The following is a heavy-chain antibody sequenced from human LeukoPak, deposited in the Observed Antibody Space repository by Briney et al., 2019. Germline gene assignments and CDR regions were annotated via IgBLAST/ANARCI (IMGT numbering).Heavy chain of an antibody. Sequence: GGSLRLSCAASGYTFDDCAMQCARRAPGKGLEGVSGISWNSDSIGYTDSVRGRLPIYRDNAKNSLYLQMNRLRAEDTALYYCAKDSFRYFDWLHNWFDPWGQGTLVTVSS. V-gene: IGHV3-9*01. CDR2: ISWNSDSI. D-gene: IGHD3-9*01. CDR1: GYTFDDCA. CDR3: AKDSFRYFDWLHNWFDP. J-gene: IGHJ5*02.